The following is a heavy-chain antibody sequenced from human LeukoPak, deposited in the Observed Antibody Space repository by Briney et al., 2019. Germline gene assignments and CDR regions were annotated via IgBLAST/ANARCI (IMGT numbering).Heavy chain of an antibody. V-gene: IGHV4-34*01. CDR3: ARGRRKRQQLVLNWFDP. CDR1: GGSFSGYY. J-gene: IGHJ5*02. CDR2: INHSGST. D-gene: IGHD6-13*01. Sequence: PSETLSLTCAVYGGSFSGYYWSWIRQPLGKGLEWIGEINHSGSTNYNPSLKSRVTISVDTSKNQFSLKPSSVTAADTAVYYCARGRRKRQQLVLNWFDPWGQGTLVTVSS.